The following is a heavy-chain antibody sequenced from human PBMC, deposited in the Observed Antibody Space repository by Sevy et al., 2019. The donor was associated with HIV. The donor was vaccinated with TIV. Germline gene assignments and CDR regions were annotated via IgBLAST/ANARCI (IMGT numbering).Heavy chain of an antibody. Sequence: GGSLRLSCAASGFTFSSYGMHWVRQAPGKGLEWVAVISYDGSNKYYADSVKGRFTISRDNSKNTLYLQMNSLRDEDTGKGGLTISGENSRKTRYLKRNSLRAEDTAVYYCAKELGYCSSTSCQGEPPHGGDAFDIWGQGTMVTVSS. CDR2: ISYDGSNK. J-gene: IGHJ3*02. V-gene: IGHV3-30*03. CDR3: TISGENSRKTRYLKRNSLRAEDTAVYYCAKELGYCSSTSCQGEPPHGGDAFDI. CDR1: GFTFSSYG. D-gene: IGHD2-2*01.